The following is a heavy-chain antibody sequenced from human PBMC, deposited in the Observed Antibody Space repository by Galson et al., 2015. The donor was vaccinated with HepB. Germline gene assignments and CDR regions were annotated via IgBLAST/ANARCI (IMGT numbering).Heavy chain of an antibody. V-gene: IGHV1-18*01. Sequence: SVKVSCKASGYTFTSYGISWVRQAPGQGLEWMGWISAYNGNTNYAQKLQGRVTMTTDTSTSTAYMELRSLRSDDTAVYYCASGPNWGLAVDDAFDIWGQGTMVTVSS. J-gene: IGHJ3*02. D-gene: IGHD7-27*01. CDR3: ASGPNWGLAVDDAFDI. CDR1: GYTFTSYG. CDR2: ISAYNGNT.